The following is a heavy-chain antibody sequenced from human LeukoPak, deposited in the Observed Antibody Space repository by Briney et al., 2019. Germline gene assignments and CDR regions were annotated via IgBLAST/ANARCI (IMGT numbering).Heavy chain of an antibody. D-gene: IGHD5-12*01. CDR3: AREPTSGREPTSGRPLDY. CDR2: IYSSGSN. V-gene: IGHV4-4*07. J-gene: IGHJ4*02. Sequence: SETLSLTCTLSGGFISGYFWTWLRQPAGKGLEWIGRIYSSGSNNYNPSLKSRVTMSLDTSKNHFSLNLTSVTAADTAVYYCAREPTSGREPTSGRPLDYWGQGTLVTVSS. CDR1: GGFISGYF.